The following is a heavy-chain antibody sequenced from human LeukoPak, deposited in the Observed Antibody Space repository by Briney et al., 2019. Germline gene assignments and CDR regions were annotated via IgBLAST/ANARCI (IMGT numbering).Heavy chain of an antibody. CDR2: IYPGDSDT. D-gene: IGHD3-22*01. J-gene: IGHJ4*02. Sequence: GESLKISCKGSGYSFTSYWIGWVRQMPGKGLEWMGIIYPGDSDTRYSPSFQGQVTISADKSISTAYLQWSSLKASDTAMYYCARSESPITMIADHYFDYWGQGTLVTVSS. CDR3: ARSESPITMIADHYFDY. CDR1: GYSFTSYW. V-gene: IGHV5-51*01.